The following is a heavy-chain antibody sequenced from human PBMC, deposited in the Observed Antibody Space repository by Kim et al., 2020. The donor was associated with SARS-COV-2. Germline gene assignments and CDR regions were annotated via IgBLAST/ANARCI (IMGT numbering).Heavy chain of an antibody. J-gene: IGHJ4*02. Sequence: GGSLRLSCAASGFTFSSYAMNWVRQAPGKGLEWVSSVTGSGSSTYYADSVKGRFTISRDNSKNTLYLQMNSLRAEDTAVYYCAIGSRGANLDYLGQGTLV. CDR2: VTGSGSST. CDR1: GFTFSSYA. V-gene: IGHV3-23*01. D-gene: IGHD3-10*01. CDR3: AIGSRGANLDY.